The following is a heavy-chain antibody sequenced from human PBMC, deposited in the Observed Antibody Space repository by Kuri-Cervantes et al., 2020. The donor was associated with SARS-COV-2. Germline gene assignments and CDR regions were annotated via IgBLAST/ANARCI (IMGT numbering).Heavy chain of an antibody. Sequence: GGSLRLSGAASGFTFSSYAMRWVRQAPGKGLEWVSVIYSGGSSIYYADSVKGRFTISRDNSKNTLYLQMNSLRAEDTAVYYCAKGGLDSGWGYWGQGTLVTVSS. D-gene: IGHD6-19*01. CDR2: IYSGGSSI. CDR1: GFTFSSYA. V-gene: IGHV3-23*03. J-gene: IGHJ4*02. CDR3: AKGGLDSGWGY.